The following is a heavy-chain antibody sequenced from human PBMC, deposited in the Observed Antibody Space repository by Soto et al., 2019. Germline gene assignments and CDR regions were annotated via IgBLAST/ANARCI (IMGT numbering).Heavy chain of an antibody. CDR3: AAYYDNSGGWIYFDY. D-gene: IGHD3-22*01. CDR2: IIPVFGTP. J-gene: IGHJ4*02. CDR1: GGTLSSAFSSYA. Sequence: AQLGQSGAEVKKPGSSGNVACKSSGGTLSSAFSSYAISWGRQAPGQGLEWMGGIIPVFGTPNYAQKFQGRVTITEDKSTTTAYMELRSLRSEDTAVYYCAAYYDNSGGWIYFDYWGQGTLVTVSS. V-gene: IGHV1-69*06.